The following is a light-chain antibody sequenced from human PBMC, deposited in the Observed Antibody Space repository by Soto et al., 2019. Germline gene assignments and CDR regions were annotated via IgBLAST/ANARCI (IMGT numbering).Light chain of an antibody. CDR2: KVS. J-gene: IGKJ5*01. V-gene: IGKV2-30*02. Sequence: DIVMTQSPLSLGVTPGEPASISCRSNQSLVHSDGIAYFSWFQQRPGRSPRRLIYKVSNRDSGVPARFSGSGSGTDFALKISRVEAEDVGVYYCMQGTHWPITFGQGTRLETK. CDR1: QSLVHSDGIAY. CDR3: MQGTHWPIT.